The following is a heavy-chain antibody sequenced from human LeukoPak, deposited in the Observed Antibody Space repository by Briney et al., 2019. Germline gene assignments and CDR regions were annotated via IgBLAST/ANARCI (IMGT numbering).Heavy chain of an antibody. J-gene: IGHJ4*02. V-gene: IGHV3-23*01. CDR3: AKQYTFFDS. Sequence: GGSLRLSCAASGFTLRSYGMSWVRQAPGKGLEWVSGISSSGGGTYYADFVKGRFTISRDNSKNTLYLQMNSLRAEDTAVYYCAKQYTFFDSWGQGTLVTVSS. CDR2: ISSSGGGT. CDR1: GFTLRSYG. D-gene: IGHD5-18*01.